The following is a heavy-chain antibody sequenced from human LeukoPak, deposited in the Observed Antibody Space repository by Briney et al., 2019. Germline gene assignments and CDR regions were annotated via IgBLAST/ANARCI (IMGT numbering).Heavy chain of an antibody. CDR1: GGSISSGSYY. D-gene: IGHD2/OR15-2a*01. J-gene: IGHJ3*02. CDR2: IYHSGST. CDR3: ARVVSHAFDI. Sequence: SETLSLTCTVSGGSISSGSYYWSWIRQPPGKGLEWIGSIYHSGSTYYNPSLKSRVTISVDTSKNQLSLKLSSVTAADTAVYYCARVVSHAFDIWGQGTMVTVSS. V-gene: IGHV4-39*07.